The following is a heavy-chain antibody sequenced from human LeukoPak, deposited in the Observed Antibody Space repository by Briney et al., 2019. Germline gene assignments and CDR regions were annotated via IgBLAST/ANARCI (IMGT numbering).Heavy chain of an antibody. Sequence: SETLSLTCAVSGGSIRSYYWSWIRQPAGKGLEWIGYIYYIGSTNYNPSLKSRVTISVDTSKNQFSLKLSSVAAADTAVYFCARDSEPRGYSGYDYVGNWFDPWGQGTLVTVSS. CDR2: IYYIGST. CDR3: ARDSEPRGYSGYDYVGNWFDP. D-gene: IGHD5-12*01. V-gene: IGHV4-59*01. J-gene: IGHJ5*02. CDR1: GGSIRSYY.